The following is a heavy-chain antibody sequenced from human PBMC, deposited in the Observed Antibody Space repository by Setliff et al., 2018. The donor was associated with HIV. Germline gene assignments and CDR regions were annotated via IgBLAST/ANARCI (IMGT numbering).Heavy chain of an antibody. CDR1: GFTFSNHG. J-gene: IGHJ4*02. D-gene: IGHD4-17*01. V-gene: IGHV3-30*05. CDR2: MSYDGNNK. Sequence: GGSLRLSCAASGFTFSNHGMHWVRQAPGKGLEWVAVMSYDGNNKYYADSVKGRFTISRDNSKNTLFLQMNSLRPEDTAVYYCAREDGMTTVPFDYWGQGTLVTVSS. CDR3: AREDGMTTVPFDY.